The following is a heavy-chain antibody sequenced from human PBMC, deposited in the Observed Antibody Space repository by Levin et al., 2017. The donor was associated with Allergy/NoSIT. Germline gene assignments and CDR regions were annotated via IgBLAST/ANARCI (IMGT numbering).Heavy chain of an antibody. CDR3: RSRYCTGGVCPLDY. J-gene: IGHJ4*02. Sequence: PSETLSLTCTVSGDSVSSSSHYWSWVRQPPGKGLEWIGYIYYSGTTKYNPSLKSRVTMSVDRSTNQFSLKLSSVTAADTAVYDGRSRYCTGGVCPLDYWGQGTLVTVSS. CDR2: IYYSGTT. V-gene: IGHV4-61*01. D-gene: IGHD2-8*02. CDR1: GDSVSSSSHY.